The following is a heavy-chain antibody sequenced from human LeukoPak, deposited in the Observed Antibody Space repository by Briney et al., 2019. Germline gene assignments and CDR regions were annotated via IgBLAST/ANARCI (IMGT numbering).Heavy chain of an antibody. J-gene: IGHJ3*02. CDR2: IYSGGST. CDR1: GFTVSSNY. CDR3: ARAGVDIVVVPAANDAFDI. D-gene: IGHD2-2*01. Sequence: TGGSLRLSCAASGFTVSSNYMSWVRQAPGKGLEWVSVIYSGGSTYYADSVKGRFTISRDNSKNTLYLQMNSLRAEDTAVYYCARAGVDIVVVPAANDAFDIWGQGTMVTVSS. V-gene: IGHV3-53*01.